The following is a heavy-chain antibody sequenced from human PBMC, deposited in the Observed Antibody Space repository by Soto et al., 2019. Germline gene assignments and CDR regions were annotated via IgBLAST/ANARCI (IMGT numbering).Heavy chain of an antibody. Sequence: QVQLVESGGGVVQPGRSLRLSCAASGFSLSNYGMHWVRQAPGKGLEWVAVISYHGRDEYYADSVKGRFTISRDTSKNTLYLQMNTLRPEDTAVYYCVKDHLMNTVTTGGYWGLGTLVTVSS. J-gene: IGHJ4*02. CDR3: VKDHLMNTVTTGGY. D-gene: IGHD4-17*01. CDR1: GFSLSNYG. CDR2: ISYHGRDE. V-gene: IGHV3-30*18.